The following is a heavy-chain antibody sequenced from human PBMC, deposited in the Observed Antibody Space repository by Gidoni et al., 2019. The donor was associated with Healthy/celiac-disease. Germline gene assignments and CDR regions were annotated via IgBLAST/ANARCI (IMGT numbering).Heavy chain of an antibody. V-gene: IGHV1-2*02. Sequence: QVQLVQSWAEVKKPGASVKVSCKASGYTFNGYSLHWVRQAPGQGLEWMGWINPNSGGTNYAQKFQGRVTMTRDTSISTAYMELSRLRSDDTAVYYCASRSYYDFWSGYVGAFDIWGQGTMVTVSS. CDR1: GYTFNGYS. D-gene: IGHD3-3*01. CDR2: INPNSGGT. CDR3: ASRSYYDFWSGYVGAFDI. J-gene: IGHJ3*02.